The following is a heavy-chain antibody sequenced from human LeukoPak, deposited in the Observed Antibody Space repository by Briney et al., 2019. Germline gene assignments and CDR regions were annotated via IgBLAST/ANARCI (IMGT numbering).Heavy chain of an antibody. Sequence: GGSLRLSCAASGFIFSSYSMSWVRQAPGKGLEWMANIKQDGSEKYYVDSVKGRFTISRDNAKNSLYLQMNSLRAEDTAVYYCARKGSSGWYPYFDYWGQGTLVTVSS. CDR1: GFIFSSYS. V-gene: IGHV3-7*03. CDR3: ARKGSSGWYPYFDY. J-gene: IGHJ4*02. CDR2: IKQDGSEK. D-gene: IGHD6-19*01.